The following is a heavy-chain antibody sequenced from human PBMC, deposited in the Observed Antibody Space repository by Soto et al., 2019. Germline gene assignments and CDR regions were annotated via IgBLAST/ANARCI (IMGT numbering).Heavy chain of an antibody. D-gene: IGHD2-21*01. CDR2: INPDTGTT. J-gene: IGHJ4*02. CDR1: GYTFTHYY. V-gene: IGHV1-46*01. CDR3: ASCPIYGGDSSFAY. Sequence: QVQLVQSGAEVRKPGASVKLSCQASGYTFTHYYIHWVRQAPGQGLEWLGIINPDTGTTSYAQTFQGRVTLTTDTSASTVYLELSGLAAEDTAVYYCASCPIYGGDSSFAYWGQGTLVTVSS.